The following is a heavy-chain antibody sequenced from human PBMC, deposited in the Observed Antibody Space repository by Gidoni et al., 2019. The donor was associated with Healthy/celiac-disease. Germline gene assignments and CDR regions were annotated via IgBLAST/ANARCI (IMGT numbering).Heavy chain of an antibody. CDR1: GGSISSSSYY. D-gene: IGHD2-21*02. J-gene: IGHJ4*02. Sequence: QLQLQESGPGLVKPSETLSLTCTVSGGSISSSSYYWGWIRQHPGKGLEWIGSIYYSGSTYYNPSLKSRVTISVDTSKNQFSLKLSSVTAADTAVYYCARGSTVVTPSGFDYWGQGTLVTDSS. CDR3: ARGSTVVTPSGFDY. V-gene: IGHV4-39*07. CDR2: IYYSGST.